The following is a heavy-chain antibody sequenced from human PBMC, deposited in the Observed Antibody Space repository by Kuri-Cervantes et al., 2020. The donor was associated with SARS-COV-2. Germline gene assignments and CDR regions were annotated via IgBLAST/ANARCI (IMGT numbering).Heavy chain of an antibody. Sequence: GGSLRLSCAASGFTFSSYSMNWVRQAPGKGLEWVSSISCSSSYIYYADSVKGRFTISRDNAKNSLYLQMNSLRAEDTAVYYCARDPRFLEWFGDYYYYYYMDVWGKGTTVTVSS. CDR3: ARDPRFLEWFGDYYYYYYMDV. J-gene: IGHJ6*03. CDR2: ISCSSSYI. CDR1: GFTFSSYS. V-gene: IGHV3-21*01. D-gene: IGHD3-3*01.